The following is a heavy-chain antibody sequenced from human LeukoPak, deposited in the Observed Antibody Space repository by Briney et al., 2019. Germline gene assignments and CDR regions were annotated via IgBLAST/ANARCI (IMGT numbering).Heavy chain of an antibody. CDR3: ARGLPRVYGSGNDLDV. Sequence: PGGSLRLSCAASGFTFSSYGMHWVRQAPGKGLEWVAFIRYDGSNKHYADSVKGRFTISRDYSKNTLFLQMISLRAEDTAVYYCARGLPRVYGSGNDLDVWGKGTTVTISS. D-gene: IGHD3-10*01. CDR2: IRYDGSNK. CDR1: GFTFSSYG. J-gene: IGHJ6*04. V-gene: IGHV3-30*02.